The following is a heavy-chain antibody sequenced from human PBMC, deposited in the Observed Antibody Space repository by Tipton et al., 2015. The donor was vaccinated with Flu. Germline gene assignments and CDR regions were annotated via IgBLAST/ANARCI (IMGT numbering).Heavy chain of an antibody. J-gene: IGHJ5*02. D-gene: IGHD6-19*01. CDR1: GYTFSSYG. V-gene: IGHV1-18*01. CDR2: ISPYNGKI. CDR3: ARTAKIWLAVGGIQVWFEP. Sequence: QSGPEVKKAGASVKVSCKASGYTFSSYGISWVRQAPGQGLEWMGWISPYNGKIKYAKKFQGRVTMTTDTSTSTAYMELRSLRSDDTAVYYCARTAKIWLAVGGIQVWFEPWGQGPLVTVSP.